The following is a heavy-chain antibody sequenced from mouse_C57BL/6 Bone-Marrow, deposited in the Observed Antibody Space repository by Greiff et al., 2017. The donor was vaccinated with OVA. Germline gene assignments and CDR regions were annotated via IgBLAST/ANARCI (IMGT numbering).Heavy chain of an antibody. Sequence: VQLKESGGGLVKPGGSLKLSCAASGFTFSSYAMSWVRQTPEKRLEWVATISDGGSYTYYPDNVKGRFTISRDNAKNNLYLQMSHLKSEDTAMYYYARDGGIYYGSSSYFDVWGTGTTVTVSS. CDR3: ARDGGIYYGSSSYFDV. J-gene: IGHJ1*03. D-gene: IGHD1-1*01. CDR2: ISDGGSYT. CDR1: GFTFSSYA. V-gene: IGHV5-4*01.